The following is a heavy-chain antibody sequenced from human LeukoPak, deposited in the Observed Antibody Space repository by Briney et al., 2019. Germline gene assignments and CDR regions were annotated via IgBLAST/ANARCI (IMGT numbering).Heavy chain of an antibody. CDR3: ARERRDGYRDAFDI. D-gene: IGHD5-24*01. J-gene: IGHJ3*02. Sequence: PSETLSLTCAVYGGSFSGYYWSWIRQPPGKGLEWIGRIYTSGSTNYNPSLKSRVTISVDTSKNQFSLKLSSVTAADTAVYYCARERRDGYRDAFDIWGQGTMVTVSS. CDR1: GGSFSGYY. CDR2: IYTSGST. V-gene: IGHV4-4*08.